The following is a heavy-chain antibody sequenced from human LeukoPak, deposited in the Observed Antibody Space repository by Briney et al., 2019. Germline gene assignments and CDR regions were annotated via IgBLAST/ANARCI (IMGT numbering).Heavy chain of an antibody. CDR3: ARDITIFGVVTSYYGMDV. Sequence: GGSLRLSCAVSGFTFSSYGMHWVRQAPGKGLEWVAVISYDGSNKYYADSVKGRFTISRDNAKNSLYLQMNSLRAEDTAVYYCARDITIFGVVTSYYGMDVWGQGTTVTVSS. D-gene: IGHD3-3*01. J-gene: IGHJ6*02. CDR1: GFTFSSYG. V-gene: IGHV3-30*03. CDR2: ISYDGSNK.